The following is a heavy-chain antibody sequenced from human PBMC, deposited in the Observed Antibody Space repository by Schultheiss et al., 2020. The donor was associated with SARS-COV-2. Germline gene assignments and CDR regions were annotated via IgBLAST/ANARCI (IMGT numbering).Heavy chain of an antibody. CDR2: ISWDGGST. J-gene: IGHJ3*02. V-gene: IGHV3-43D*04. CDR1: GFTFDDYA. Sequence: GESLKISCAASGFTFDDYAMHWVRQAPGKGLEWVSLISWDGGSTYYADSVKGRFTISRDNSKNSLYLQMNSLRAEDTALYYCAKEVRVTTGRGAFDIWGQGTMVTVSS. D-gene: IGHD4-11*01. CDR3: AKEVRVTTGRGAFDI.